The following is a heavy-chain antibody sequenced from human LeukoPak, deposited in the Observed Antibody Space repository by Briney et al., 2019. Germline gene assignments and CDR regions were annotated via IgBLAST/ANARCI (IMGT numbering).Heavy chain of an antibody. CDR2: ISISNTYI. D-gene: IGHD6-13*01. CDR3: ARDPFSSSSFDY. CDR1: GFTFSTYS. V-gene: IGHV3-21*01. Sequence: GGSLRLSCAASGFTFSTYSMTWVRQAPGKGLEWVSSISISNTYINYADSVKGRFTVSRDNAKNSLYLQMNSLRAEDTAVYYCARDPFSSSSFDYWGQGTLVTVSS. J-gene: IGHJ4*02.